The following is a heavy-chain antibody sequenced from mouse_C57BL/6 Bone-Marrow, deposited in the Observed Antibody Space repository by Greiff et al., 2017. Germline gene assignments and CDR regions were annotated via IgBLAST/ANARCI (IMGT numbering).Heavy chain of an antibody. CDR2: FHPYNDDT. Sequence: QVHVKQPGAELVKPGASVKMSCKASGYTFTTYPIEWMKQNHGKSLAWIGNFHPYNDDTKYNEKFKGKATLTVEKSSNTVYLELSRLTSDVSAVYYCTRSSTFFYYFYYWGQGTTLTGSS. D-gene: IGHD5-1*01. J-gene: IGHJ2*01. V-gene: IGHV1-47*01. CDR3: TRSSTFFYYFYY. CDR1: GYTFTTYP.